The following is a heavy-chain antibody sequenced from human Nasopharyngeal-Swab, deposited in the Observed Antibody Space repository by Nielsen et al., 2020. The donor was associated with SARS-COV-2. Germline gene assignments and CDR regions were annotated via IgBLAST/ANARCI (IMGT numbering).Heavy chain of an antibody. D-gene: IGHD3-10*01. CDR1: GFTFDDYA. CDR2: ISGDGGST. J-gene: IGHJ6*02. Sequence: GESLKISCAASGFTFDDYAMHWVRQPPGKGLEWVSLISGDGGSTYYADSVKGRFTISRDNSKNSLYLQMNSLRAEDTAVYYCAREERVRGVIRYYYYYGMDVWGQGTTVTVSS. V-gene: IGHV3-43*02. CDR3: AREERVRGVIRYYYYYGMDV.